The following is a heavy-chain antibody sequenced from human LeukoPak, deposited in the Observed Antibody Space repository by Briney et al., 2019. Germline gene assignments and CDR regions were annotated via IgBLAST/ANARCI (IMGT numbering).Heavy chain of an antibody. D-gene: IGHD3-10*01. J-gene: IGHJ4*02. V-gene: IGHV3-30*02. CDR2: IHHDGSNK. Sequence: PGGSLRLSCAASGFTFSSYGMHWVRQAPGKGLDWVAFIHHDGSNKYYADSVRGRFTISRDNSKNTLYLQMNSLRAEDTAVYYCARPLWFGELGTDYWGQGTLVTVSS. CDR1: GFTFSSYG. CDR3: ARPLWFGELGTDY.